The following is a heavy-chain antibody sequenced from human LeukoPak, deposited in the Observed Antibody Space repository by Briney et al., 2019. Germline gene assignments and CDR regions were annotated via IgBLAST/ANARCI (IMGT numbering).Heavy chain of an antibody. Sequence: SETLSLTCTVSGGSISSSSYYWSWIRQPPGKGLEWIGYIYHSGSTYYNPSLKSRVTISVDRSKNQFSLKLSSVTAADTAVYYCARDSTIQLIDYWGQGTLVTVSS. CDR2: IYHSGST. D-gene: IGHD2-2*02. CDR1: GGSISSSSYY. CDR3: ARDSTIQLIDY. J-gene: IGHJ4*02. V-gene: IGHV4-30-2*01.